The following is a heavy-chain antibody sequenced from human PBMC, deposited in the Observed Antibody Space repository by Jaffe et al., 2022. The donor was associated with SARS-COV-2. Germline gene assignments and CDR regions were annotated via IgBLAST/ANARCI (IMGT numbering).Heavy chain of an antibody. Sequence: QVQLVESGGGVVQPGRSLRLSCAASGFTFSSYGMHWVRQAPGKGLEWVAVISYDGSNKYYADSVKGRFTISRDNSKNTLYLQMNSLRAEDTAVYYCAKAEQYQLLAAAYYYYGMDVWGQGTTVTVSS. D-gene: IGHD2-2*01. CDR1: GFTFSSYG. V-gene: IGHV3-30*18. J-gene: IGHJ6*02. CDR2: ISYDGSNK. CDR3: AKAEQYQLLAAAYYYYGMDV.